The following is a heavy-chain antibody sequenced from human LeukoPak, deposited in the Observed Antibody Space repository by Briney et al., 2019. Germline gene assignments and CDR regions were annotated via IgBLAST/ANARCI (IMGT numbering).Heavy chain of an antibody. CDR3: ARSAKRIVGATNSIDY. V-gene: IGHV4-38-2*02. CDR1: GYSISSGYY. D-gene: IGHD1-26*01. Sequence: SETLSLTCTVSGYSISSGYYWGWIRQPPGKGLEWIGSIYHSGSTYYNPSLKSRVTISVDTSKNQFSLKLSSVTAADTAVYYCARSAKRIVGATNSIDYWGQGTLVTVSS. J-gene: IGHJ4*02. CDR2: IYHSGST.